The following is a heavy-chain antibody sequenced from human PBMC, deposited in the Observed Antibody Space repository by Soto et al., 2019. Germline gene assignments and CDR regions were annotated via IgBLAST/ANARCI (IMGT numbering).Heavy chain of an antibody. CDR2: IYWNDEQ. CDR1: GFSLTSGVVG. Sequence: QITLKESGPTLVKPTQTLTLTCTFSGFSLTSGVVGVGWSRQPTGEALEWLALIYWNDEQYYNTSLRNRLTITRDTSKDQVVLTMTNMDPVDKATYYCAQRLPGTAGYEVWGQGTKVTVSS. CDR3: AQRLPGTAGYEV. V-gene: IGHV2-5*01. D-gene: IGHD6-13*01. J-gene: IGHJ6*02.